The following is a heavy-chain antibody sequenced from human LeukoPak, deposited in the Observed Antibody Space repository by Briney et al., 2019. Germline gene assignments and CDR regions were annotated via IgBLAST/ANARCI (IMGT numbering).Heavy chain of an antibody. CDR3: AGRNQIERIGAFDI. CDR2: IYHSGST. Sequence: SETLSLTCTISGYSISSGYYWGWIRQPPGQGLEWIGSIYHSGSTYYNPSLKSRVTISVDTSKNQFSLKLSSVTAADTAVYYRAGRNQIERIGAFDIWGQGTMVTVSS. V-gene: IGHV4-38-2*02. J-gene: IGHJ3*02. CDR1: GYSISSGYY. D-gene: IGHD1-14*01.